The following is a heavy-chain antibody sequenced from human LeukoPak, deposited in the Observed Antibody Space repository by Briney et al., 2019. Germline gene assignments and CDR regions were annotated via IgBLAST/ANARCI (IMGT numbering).Heavy chain of an antibody. J-gene: IGHJ6*03. V-gene: IGHV3-23*01. Sequence: GGSLRLSCAASGFASGFTFSSYVMGWVRQAPGKGLEWVASINGRAATPYYADSVKGRFTISRDNSKNTLYLQMNSLGADDTAVYYCAKAPATGEGYYFYYMDVWGKGTTVTVSS. CDR3: AKAPATGEGYYFYYMDV. CDR2: INGRAATP. CDR1: GFTFSSYV. D-gene: IGHD7-27*01.